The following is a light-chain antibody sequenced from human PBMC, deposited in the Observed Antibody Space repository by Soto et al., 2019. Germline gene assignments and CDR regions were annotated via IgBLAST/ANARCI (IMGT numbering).Light chain of an antibody. Sequence: DIPMTQSPSSLSASVGDRLTITCRASQSINYYLNWYQQKPGTAPKLLIYAASTLQSGVPSRFSGSGSGTDFTLTITSLQPEDFAVYYCQQTYNTPRTFGQGTKVEIK. CDR1: QSINYY. J-gene: IGKJ1*01. CDR3: QQTYNTPRT. V-gene: IGKV1-39*01. CDR2: AAS.